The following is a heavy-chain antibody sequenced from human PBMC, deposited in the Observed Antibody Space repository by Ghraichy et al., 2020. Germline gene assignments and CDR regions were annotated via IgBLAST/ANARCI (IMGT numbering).Heavy chain of an antibody. CDR3: ASIVWVSYAPSNWFDP. D-gene: IGHD2-15*01. CDR2: INHSGST. J-gene: IGHJ5*02. CDR1: GGSFSGYY. Sequence: SETLSLTCAVYGGSFSGYYWSWIRQPPGKGLEWIGEINHSGSTNYNPSLKSRVTISVDTSKNQFSLKLSSVTAADTAVYYCASIVWVSYAPSNWFDPWGQGTLVTVSS. V-gene: IGHV4-34*01.